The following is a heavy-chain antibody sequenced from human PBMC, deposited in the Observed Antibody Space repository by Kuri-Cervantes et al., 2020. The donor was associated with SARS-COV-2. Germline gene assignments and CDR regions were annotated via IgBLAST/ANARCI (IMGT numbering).Heavy chain of an antibody. D-gene: IGHD3-3*01. CDR3: AGRDYDSYAFDI. CDR2: IYYSGST. V-gene: IGHV4-30-4*08. Sequence: SETLSLTCTVSGASISGNNYFWGWIRQPPGKGLEWIGYIYYSGSTYYNPSLKSRVTISVGTSKNQFSLKLSSVTAADTAVYYCAGRDYDSYAFDIWGQGTMVTVSS. J-gene: IGHJ3*02. CDR1: GASISGNNYF.